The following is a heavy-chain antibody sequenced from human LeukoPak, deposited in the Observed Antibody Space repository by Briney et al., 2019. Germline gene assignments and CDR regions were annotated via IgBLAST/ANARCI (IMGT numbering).Heavy chain of an antibody. J-gene: IGHJ4*02. CDR1: GITLSNYA. D-gene: IGHD3-16*02. CDR2: LSGSAGGT. Sequence: PGGSLRLSCAVSGITLSNYAMSWVRQAPGKGLEWVAGLSGSAGGTTYADSVKGRFTISRDNSKNTLFLQMDRLRAEDTAVYFWAKRGVVVRVFLVGFHREAYYFDSWGQGAQVTVSS. CDR3: AKRGVVVRVFLVGFHREAYYFDS. V-gene: IGHV3-23*01.